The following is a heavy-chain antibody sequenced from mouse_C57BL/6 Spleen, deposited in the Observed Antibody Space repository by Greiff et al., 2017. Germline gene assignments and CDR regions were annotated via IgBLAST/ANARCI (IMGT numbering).Heavy chain of an antibody. Sequence: VKLVESGPGLVAPSQSLSITCTVSGFSLTSYGVDWVRQPPGKGLEWLGVIWGGGSTNYNSALMFRLSISKDKSKRQVFLKRNSLQTDDTAMYYCAKMGGNDVDYAMDYWGQGTSVTVSS. D-gene: IGHD2-2*01. V-gene: IGHV2-9*01. CDR1: GFSLTSYG. CDR3: AKMGGNDVDYAMDY. J-gene: IGHJ4*01. CDR2: IWGGGST.